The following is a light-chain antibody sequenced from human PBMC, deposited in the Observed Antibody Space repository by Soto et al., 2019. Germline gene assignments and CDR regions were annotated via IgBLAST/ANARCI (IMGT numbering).Light chain of an antibody. CDR2: EVS. J-gene: IGLJ3*02. Sequence: QSALTQPASVSGSPGQSITISCTGTSSDVGYYNYVSWYQHHPGKVPKLMIYEVSNRPSGVSNRFSGSKSGNTASLTISGLQAEDEADYYCSSYTTSSTQVFGGGTKQTVL. V-gene: IGLV2-14*01. CDR3: SSYTTSSTQV. CDR1: SSDVGYYNY.